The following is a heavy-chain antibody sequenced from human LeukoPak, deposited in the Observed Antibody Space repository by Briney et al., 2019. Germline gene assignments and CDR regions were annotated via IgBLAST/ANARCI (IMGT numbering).Heavy chain of an antibody. V-gene: IGHV3-48*01. CDR2: ISSSSSTI. CDR1: GFTFSSYS. J-gene: IGHJ4*02. Sequence: GGSLRLSCAASGFTFSSYSMNWVRQAPGKGLGWVSYISSSSSTIYYADSVKGRFTISRDNAKNSLYLQMNSLRAEDTAVYYCARDRAAAGTRTPNYFDYWGQGTLVTVSS. CDR3: ARDRAAAGTRTPNYFDY. D-gene: IGHD6-13*01.